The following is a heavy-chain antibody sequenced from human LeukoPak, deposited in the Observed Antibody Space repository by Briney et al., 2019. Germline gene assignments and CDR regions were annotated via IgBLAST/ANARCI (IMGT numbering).Heavy chain of an antibody. CDR2: IYYSRST. V-gene: IGHV4-59*01. CDR3: ARGQNYYYYYMDV. J-gene: IGHJ6*03. CDR1: GGSISSYY. Sequence: SETLSLTCTVSGGSISSYYWSWIRQPPGKGLEWIGYIYYSRSTNYNPSLKSRVTISVDTSKNQFSLKLSSVTAADTAVYYCARGQNYYYYYMDVWGKGTTVTVSS.